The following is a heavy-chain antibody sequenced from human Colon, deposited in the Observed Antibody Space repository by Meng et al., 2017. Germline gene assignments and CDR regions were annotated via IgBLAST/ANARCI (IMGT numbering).Heavy chain of an antibody. CDR3: ARGYRGSTYFAY. Sequence: QLQLKESGSRLVKPSQTLSLTCAVSCDSVTPTLSSCRWIRQSPWKGLEWIGNIYDNGYTYYSPSLRSRVTISVDRSNNQFSLNLNSVTAADTAVYFCARGYRGSTYFAYWGQGILVTVSS. D-gene: IGHD3-16*01. V-gene: IGHV4-30-2*06. CDR2: IYDNGYT. J-gene: IGHJ4*02. CDR1: CDSVTPTLSS.